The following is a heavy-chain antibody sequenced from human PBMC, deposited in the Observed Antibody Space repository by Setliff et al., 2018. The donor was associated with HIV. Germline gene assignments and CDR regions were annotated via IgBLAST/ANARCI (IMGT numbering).Heavy chain of an antibody. CDR3: ARRPPLTTGREYYFDF. CDR1: GGSISTNSYY. V-gene: IGHV4-39*01. J-gene: IGHJ4*02. Sequence: PSETLSLTCTVSGGSISTNSYYWGWIRQSPGKGLEWVGNVHNSGGTNYNPSLKSRVSISVDTSKNQFSLKLNAVTAADTAVYYCARRPPLTTGREYYFDFWGQGTLVTVSS. D-gene: IGHD1-1*01. CDR2: VHNSGGT.